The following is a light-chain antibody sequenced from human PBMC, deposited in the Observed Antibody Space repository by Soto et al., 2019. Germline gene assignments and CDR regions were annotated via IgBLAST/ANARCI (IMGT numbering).Light chain of an antibody. CDR2: AAS. CDR3: LQHNSYPHT. CDR1: QGIGND. Sequence: DIQMTQSPSSLSASVGDRFTITCRASQGIGNDLVWYQQKPGKAPKRLIYAASSLQSGVPSRFSGSGSGTEFTLTISSLQPEDFATYYCLQHNSYPHTFGQGTRLEIK. V-gene: IGKV1-17*01. J-gene: IGKJ2*01.